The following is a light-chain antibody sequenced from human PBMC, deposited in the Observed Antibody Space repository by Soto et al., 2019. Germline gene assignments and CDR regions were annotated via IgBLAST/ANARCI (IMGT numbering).Light chain of an antibody. CDR2: EVT. J-gene: IGLJ1*01. Sequence: QSALTQPPSASGSPGQSVTISCTGTSSDIGVYDFVSWYQHFPGKAPKLIIYEVTKRPSGVPDRFSGSKSGNTASLTVSGLQTDDEADYYCSSYGGSNNFVFGTGTKLTVL. V-gene: IGLV2-8*01. CDR1: SSDIGVYDF. CDR3: SSYGGSNNFV.